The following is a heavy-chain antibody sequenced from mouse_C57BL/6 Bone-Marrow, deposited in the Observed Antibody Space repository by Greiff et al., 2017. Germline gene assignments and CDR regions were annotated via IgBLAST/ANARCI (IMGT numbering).Heavy chain of an antibody. CDR3: ARDRGFYYAMDY. CDR1: GFTFSSYA. V-gene: IGHV5-4*01. Sequence: EVQRVESGGGLVKPGGSLKLSCAASGFTFSSYAMSWVRQTPETRLEWVATISDGGSYTYYPDNVKGRFTISRDNAKNKLYLQKSHLKSEDTAMYYCARDRGFYYAMDYWGQGTSVTVSS. J-gene: IGHJ4*01. CDR2: ISDGGSYT.